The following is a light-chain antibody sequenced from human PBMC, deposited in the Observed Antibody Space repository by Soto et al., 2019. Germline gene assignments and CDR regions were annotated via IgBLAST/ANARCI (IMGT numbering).Light chain of an antibody. CDR2: EVT. CDR3: CSYKLGPTWV. V-gene: IGLV2-23*02. J-gene: IGLJ3*02. Sequence: QSVLTQPASVSGSPGQSISISCTGTSSDVGTYNLLSWYQQHPGKAPKLIIYEVTERPSGVSDRFSGSKSGSTASLTISGLQADDEAIYFCCSYKLGPTWVFGGGTKVTVL. CDR1: SSDVGTYNL.